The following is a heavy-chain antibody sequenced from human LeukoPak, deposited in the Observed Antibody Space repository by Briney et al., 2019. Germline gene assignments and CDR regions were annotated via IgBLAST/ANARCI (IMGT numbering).Heavy chain of an antibody. CDR1: GFTFSSYE. V-gene: IGHV3-48*03. CDR2: ISSGSTI. Sequence: QPGGSLRLSCAASGFTFSSYEMNWVRQAPGKGLEWVSYISSGSTIYNADSVKGRFTISRDNAKTSLYLQMNSLRAEDTAVYYCARESIAVAGAPFDYWGQGTLVTVSS. D-gene: IGHD6-19*01. J-gene: IGHJ4*02. CDR3: ARESIAVAGAPFDY.